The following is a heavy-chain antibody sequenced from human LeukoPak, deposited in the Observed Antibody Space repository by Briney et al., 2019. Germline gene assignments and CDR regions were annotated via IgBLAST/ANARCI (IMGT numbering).Heavy chain of an antibody. D-gene: IGHD7-27*01. CDR1: GGSVSDYY. V-gene: IGHV4-59*02. Sequence: PSETLSLTCTISGGSVSDYYWSWIRQSPGKGLERIGYIYYTGSTTYNPSLKSRVTISADTSKNQFSLKLSSVTAADTAVYYCASRKLGNDYWGQGTLVTVSS. CDR2: IYYTGST. CDR3: ASRKLGNDY. J-gene: IGHJ4*02.